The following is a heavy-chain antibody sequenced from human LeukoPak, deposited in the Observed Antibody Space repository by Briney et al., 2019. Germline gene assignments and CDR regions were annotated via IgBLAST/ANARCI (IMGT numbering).Heavy chain of an antibody. D-gene: IGHD4-17*01. CDR1: GYTFTSYG. CDR2: ISAYNGNT. J-gene: IGHJ4*02. CDR3: ARGIFNGYGDYGRFDY. Sequence: ASVKVSCKASGYTFTSYGISWVRQAPGQGLEWMGWISAYNGNTNYAQKLQGRVTMTTDTSTSTAYMELRSLRSDDTAVYYCARGIFNGYGDYGRFDYWGQGTLVTVSS. V-gene: IGHV1-18*01.